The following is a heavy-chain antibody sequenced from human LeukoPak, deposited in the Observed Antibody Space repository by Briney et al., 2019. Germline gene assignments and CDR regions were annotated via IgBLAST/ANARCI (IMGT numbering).Heavy chain of an antibody. CDR3: ARVGTAAYGMDV. V-gene: IGHV3-48*03. D-gene: IGHD6-13*01. CDR1: GVTFSSYE. Sequence: PGGSLRLSCAASGVTFSSYEMNWVRQAPGKGLEWVSDISSSGRTIYYADSVKGRFTISRDNAKNSLYLQMNSLRAEDTAVYYCARVGTAAYGMDVWGQGTTVTVSS. J-gene: IGHJ6*02. CDR2: ISSSGRTI.